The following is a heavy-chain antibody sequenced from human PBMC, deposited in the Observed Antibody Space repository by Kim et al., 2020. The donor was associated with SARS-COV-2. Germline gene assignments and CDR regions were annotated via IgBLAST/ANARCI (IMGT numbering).Heavy chain of an antibody. D-gene: IGHD2-8*02. Sequence: KFQGRVTMTRNTSISTAYMELGSLRSEDTAVYYCARGLVGGDYYDYGMDVWGQGTTVTVSS. J-gene: IGHJ6*02. CDR3: ARGLVGGDYYDYGMDV. V-gene: IGHV1-8*01.